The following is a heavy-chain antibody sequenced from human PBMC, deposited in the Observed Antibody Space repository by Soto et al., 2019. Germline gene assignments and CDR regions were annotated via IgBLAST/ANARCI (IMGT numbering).Heavy chain of an antibody. V-gene: IGHV4-39*07. D-gene: IGHD5-18*01. CDR2: IYYSGST. CDR1: GGSISSSSYY. J-gene: IGHJ5*02. Sequence: SETLSLTCTVSGGSISSSSYYWGWIRQPPGKGLEWIGSIYYSGSTNYNPSLKSRVTISVDTSKNQFSLKLSSVTAADTAVYYCARDRRGYSYGYSHNWFDPWGQGTLVTVSS. CDR3: ARDRRGYSYGYSHNWFDP.